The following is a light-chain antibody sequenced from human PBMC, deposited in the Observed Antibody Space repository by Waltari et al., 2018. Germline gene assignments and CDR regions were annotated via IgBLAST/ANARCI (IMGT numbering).Light chain of an antibody. CDR1: QRIATN. J-gene: IGKJ2*01. V-gene: IGKV3-15*01. CDR2: EAS. CDR3: QQYNYYYS. Sequence: IVMTQSPATLSLSPGEGATLSCRASQRIATNVAWYQQKPGQGPRPLISEASTRVAGVPARFTGSGSGTEFTLTISSLQSEDFAVYYCQQYNYYYSFGQGTRLEIK.